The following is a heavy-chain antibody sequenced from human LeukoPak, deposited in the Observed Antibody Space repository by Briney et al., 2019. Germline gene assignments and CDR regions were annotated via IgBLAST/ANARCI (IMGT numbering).Heavy chain of an antibody. CDR2: IWYGGSNT. V-gene: IGHV3-33*08. CDR3: ARRSTPEYDSTVSAFDI. D-gene: IGHD3-22*01. J-gene: IGHJ3*02. Sequence: GGSLRLSCAASGFTFSTYGMHWVRQAPGKGLEWVAVIWYGGSNTYYADSVKGRFTISRDNSKNTLYLQMNSLRAEDTAVYYCARRSTPEYDSTVSAFDIWGQGTMVTVSS. CDR1: GFTFSTYG.